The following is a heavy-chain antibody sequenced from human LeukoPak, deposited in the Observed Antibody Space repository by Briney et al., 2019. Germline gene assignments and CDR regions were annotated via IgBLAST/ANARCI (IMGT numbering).Heavy chain of an antibody. CDR1: GFTFSSYA. J-gene: IGHJ6*03. V-gene: IGHV3-30*02. D-gene: IGHD6-19*01. CDR3: AKDRGQWPYYYMDV. CDR2: IRYDGSNK. Sequence: GGSLRLSCAASGFTFSSYAMHWVRQAPGKGLEWVAFIRYDGSNKYYADSVKGRFTISRDNSKNTLYLQMNSLRAEDTAVYYCAKDRGQWPYYYMDVWGKGTTVTISS.